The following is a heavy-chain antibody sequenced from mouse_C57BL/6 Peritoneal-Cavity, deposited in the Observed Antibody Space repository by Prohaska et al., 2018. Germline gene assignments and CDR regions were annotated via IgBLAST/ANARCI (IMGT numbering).Heavy chain of an antibody. V-gene: IGHV1-37*01. J-gene: IGHJ1*03. CDR3: ARGNYWYFDV. CDR2: INPYNDDI. D-gene: IGHD2-1*01. Sequence: HEKSLAWIGRINPYNDDIFNNQEFNGNATLTVDKSSSTDHMERQSLTSEDFAVYYCARGNYWYFDVWGTGTTVTVSS.